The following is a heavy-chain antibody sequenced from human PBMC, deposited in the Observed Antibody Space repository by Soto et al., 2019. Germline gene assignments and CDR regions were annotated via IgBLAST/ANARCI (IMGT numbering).Heavy chain of an antibody. CDR3: ARKEGLGVVIMDYYYRMDV. D-gene: IGHD3-3*01. Sequence: SETLSLTCTVSAGSISSSSHYWGWIRQTPGKGLEWIGSIYYSGSTYYNPSLKSRVTISVDTSKNQFSLKLSSVTAADTAVYYCARKEGLGVVIMDYYYRMDVWGQGTTVT. CDR2: IYYSGST. V-gene: IGHV4-39*01. CDR1: AGSISSSSHY. J-gene: IGHJ6*02.